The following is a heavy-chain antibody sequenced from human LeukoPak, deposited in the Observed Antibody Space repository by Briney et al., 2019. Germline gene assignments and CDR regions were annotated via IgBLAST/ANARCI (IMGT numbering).Heavy chain of an antibody. CDR3: ARVLDGYNYLDY. D-gene: IGHD5-24*01. Sequence: SSETLSLTCTVSGGSISSYYWSWIRQPPGKGLEWIGYIYYSGSTNYNPSLKSRVTISVDTSKNQFSLKLSSVTAADTAVYYCARVLDGYNYLDYWGQGTLVTVSS. V-gene: IGHV4-59*01. CDR2: IYYSGST. CDR1: GGSISSYY. J-gene: IGHJ4*02.